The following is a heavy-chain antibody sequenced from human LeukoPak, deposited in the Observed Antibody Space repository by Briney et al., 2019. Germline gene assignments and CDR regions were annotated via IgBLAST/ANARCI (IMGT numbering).Heavy chain of an antibody. CDR3: ANATTTPVSWFDP. CDR2: INPNSGAT. Sequence: ASVKVSCKASRYTFTGYYMHWVRQAPGQGLEWMGWINPNSGATNYAQKLQGRVTMTLDTSISTAYMELSRLRSDDTAVYLCANATTTPVSWFDPWGQGTLVTVSS. J-gene: IGHJ5*02. V-gene: IGHV1-2*02. D-gene: IGHD1-1*01. CDR1: RYTFTGYY.